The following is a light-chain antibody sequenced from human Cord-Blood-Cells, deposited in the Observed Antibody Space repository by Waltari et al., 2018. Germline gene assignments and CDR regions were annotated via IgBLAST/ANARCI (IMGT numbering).Light chain of an antibody. Sequence: EIVMTQSPATLSVSPGESATLPCRASQSVSRNLAWYQQKPGQAPRLLIYGASTRATGIPARFSGSESGTEFTLTISSLQSEDFAVYYCQQYNNWPRTFGQGTKVEIK. CDR3: QQYNNWPRT. CDR1: QSVSRN. CDR2: GAS. V-gene: IGKV3-15*01. J-gene: IGKJ1*01.